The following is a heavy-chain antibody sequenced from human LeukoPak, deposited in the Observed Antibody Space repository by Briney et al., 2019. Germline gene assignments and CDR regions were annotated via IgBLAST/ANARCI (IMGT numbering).Heavy chain of an antibody. J-gene: IGHJ5*02. Sequence: GGSLRLSCAASGFTFSSYGMHWVRQAPGKGLEWVALIWYDGNNKYYADSVKGRFTISRDNAKNTVYLEMNSLSVEDTATYYCIRDFRSADLWGQGTLVTVTS. CDR1: GFTFSSYG. CDR2: IWYDGNNK. CDR3: IRDFRSADL. V-gene: IGHV3-33*01.